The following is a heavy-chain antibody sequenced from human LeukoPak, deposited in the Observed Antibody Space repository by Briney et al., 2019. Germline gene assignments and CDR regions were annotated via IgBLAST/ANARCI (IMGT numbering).Heavy chain of an antibody. J-gene: IGHJ2*01. CDR1: GGSISSYS. CDR2: IYTSGDT. Sequence: SETLSLTCSVSGGSISSYSWSWIRQPAGKGLEWIGRIYTSGDTNHNPSLKSRVTMSVDTSKNQFSLKLTSLTAADTAVYYCARGTPYSSGWNFGLWGRGTLVTVSS. D-gene: IGHD6-19*01. V-gene: IGHV4-4*07. CDR3: ARGTPYSSGWNFGL.